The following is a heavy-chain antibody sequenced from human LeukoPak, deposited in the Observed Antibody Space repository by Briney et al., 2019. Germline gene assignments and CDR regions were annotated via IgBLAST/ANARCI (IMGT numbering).Heavy chain of an antibody. CDR2: IKQDGSGK. CDR3: ARAWGVYSSSWYHQYDN. D-gene: IGHD6-13*01. Sequence: GGSLRLSCAASGFTFRSYWMSWVRQAPGKGLEWVATIKQDGSGKYYVDSVKGRFTISRDNAKNSAYLQMNSLRAEDTAVYYCARAWGVYSSSWYHQYDNWGQGTLVTVSS. V-gene: IGHV3-7*01. CDR1: GFTFRSYW. J-gene: IGHJ4*02.